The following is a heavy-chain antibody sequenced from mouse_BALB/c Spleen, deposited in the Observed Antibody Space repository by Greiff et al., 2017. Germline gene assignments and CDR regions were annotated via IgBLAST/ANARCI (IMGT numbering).Heavy chain of an antibody. V-gene: IGHV14-4*02. D-gene: IGHD1-1*01. Sequence: VQLQQSGAELVRSGASVKLSCTASGFNIKDYYMHWVKQRPEQGLEWIGWIDPENGDTEYAPKFQGKATMTADTSSNTAYLQLSSLTSEDTAVYYCNAWDYYGSSYEAYWGQGTLVTVSA. J-gene: IGHJ3*01. CDR3: NAWDYYGSSYEAY. CDR1: GFNIKDYY. CDR2: IDPENGDT.